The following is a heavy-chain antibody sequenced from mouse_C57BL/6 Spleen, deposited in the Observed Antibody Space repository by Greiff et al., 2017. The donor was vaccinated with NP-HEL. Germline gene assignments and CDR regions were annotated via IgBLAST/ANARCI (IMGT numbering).Heavy chain of an antibody. CDR2: IDAASGNT. CDR1: GFNIKNTS. V-gene: IGHV14-3*01. Sequence: DVHLVESVAELVRPGASVKLSCTASGFNIKNTSMHWVQQRPEQGLEWIGRIDAASGNTKYAPKVQGKATITADTSSNTAYLQLSSLTSEDTAIYYCARDDGYSAGFAYWGQGTLVTVSA. J-gene: IGHJ3*01. D-gene: IGHD2-3*01. CDR3: ARDDGYSAGFAY.